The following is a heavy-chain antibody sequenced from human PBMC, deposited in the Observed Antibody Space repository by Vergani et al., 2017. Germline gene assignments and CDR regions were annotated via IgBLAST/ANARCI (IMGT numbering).Heavy chain of an antibody. Sequence: QLQLQESGPGLVRPSETLSLTCSVSGASISSGPFFWSWIRQPAGKGLEWIGRISNSGSAKYNSSLRSRVTISVDTANNQFSLKLRSLTVADTAVYYCVRDGTDIFVSSSDYSHLLYYWGQGILVTVSS. CDR1: GASISSGPFF. J-gene: IGHJ4*02. CDR2: ISNSGSA. CDR3: VRDGTDIFVSSSDYSHLLYY. V-gene: IGHV4-61*02. D-gene: IGHD3-22*01.